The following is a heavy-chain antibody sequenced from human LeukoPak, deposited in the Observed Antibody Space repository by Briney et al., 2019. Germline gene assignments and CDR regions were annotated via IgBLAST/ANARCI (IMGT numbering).Heavy chain of an antibody. J-gene: IGHJ4*02. V-gene: IGHV4-59*01. Sequence: SETLSLTCTVSGGSFSGYYWNWIRQPPGKGLEWIGYIYYSGNTNYNPSLKSRVSISVDTSKNQFSLKLGSVTAADTAVYYCAGSNYDILAGYECWGQGTLVTASS. D-gene: IGHD3-9*01. CDR2: IYYSGNT. CDR1: GGSFSGYY. CDR3: AGSNYDILAGYEC.